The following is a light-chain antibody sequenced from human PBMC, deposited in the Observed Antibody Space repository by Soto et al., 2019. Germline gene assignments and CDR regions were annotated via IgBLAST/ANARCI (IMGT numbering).Light chain of an antibody. V-gene: IGKV1-9*01. CDR1: QGITNL. CDR2: FAS. CDR3: QQFNSYPWT. Sequence: DIQLTQSPSFVSASEGDRVTIACRASQGITNLLAWYQQKPGRAPKLLISFASSLDSEVPSRFSGSGSGTEFILTISGLQPEDTATYYCQQFNSYPWTFGQGTKVESK. J-gene: IGKJ1*01.